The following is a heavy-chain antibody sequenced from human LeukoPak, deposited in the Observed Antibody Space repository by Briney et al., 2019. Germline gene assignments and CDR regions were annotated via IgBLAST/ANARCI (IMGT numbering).Heavy chain of an antibody. V-gene: IGHV5-51*01. Sequence: GESLKISCEGSGYSFTSHWISWVRQLPGKGLGWMGVIYPGDSDTRYSPSFQGQVTISADKSISTAYLQWSGLKASDTAMYYCARHQVAATHNDTFDIWGQGTMVTVSS. CDR2: IYPGDSDT. CDR1: GYSFTSHW. D-gene: IGHD2-15*01. J-gene: IGHJ3*02. CDR3: ARHQVAATHNDTFDI.